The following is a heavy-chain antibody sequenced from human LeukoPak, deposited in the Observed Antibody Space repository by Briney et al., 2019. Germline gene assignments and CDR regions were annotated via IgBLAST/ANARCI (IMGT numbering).Heavy chain of an antibody. CDR1: GFPFSSYA. CDR2: ISDSGGST. CDR3: VRGYSFGPYGMDV. J-gene: IGHJ6*02. D-gene: IGHD2-15*01. Sequence: GGSLRLSCSASGFPFSSYAMHWVRQAPGTGLEYVSAISDSGGSTYYADSVKGRFTISRDNSKNTLHLQMSSLRAEDTAVYFCVRGYSFGPYGMDVWGQGTTVTVSS. V-gene: IGHV3-64D*09.